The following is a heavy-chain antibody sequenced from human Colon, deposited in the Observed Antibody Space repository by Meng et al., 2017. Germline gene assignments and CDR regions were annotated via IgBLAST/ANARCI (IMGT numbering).Heavy chain of an antibody. V-gene: IGHV4-4*02. Sequence: PHGSGPGLGTPSGTRSRVCAVSGGAISSSTGWSWVRQPPGKGLELIGEIYHSGSTNYNPSLKSRVTISVDKSKNQFSLKLSSVTAADTAVYYCARNSAAGVDYWGQGTLVTVSS. D-gene: IGHD6-13*01. J-gene: IGHJ4*02. CDR2: IYHSGST. CDR1: GGAISSSTG. CDR3: ARNSAAGVDY.